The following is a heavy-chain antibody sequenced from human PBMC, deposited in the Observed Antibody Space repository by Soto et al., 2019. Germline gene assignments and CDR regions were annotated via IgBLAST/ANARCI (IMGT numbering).Heavy chain of an antibody. Sequence: QVQLLQSGAEVKKAGASVKLSCRASGYTLTSFAMHWVRQAPGQRLEWMGWVNAGNGYTKYSQKFQGRVTITRDTSARIAYMELSSLTSEDTGLYYCARDRWNLPNSWGQGSLVTVSS. CDR2: VNAGNGYT. D-gene: IGHD1-1*01. J-gene: IGHJ4*02. V-gene: IGHV1-3*01. CDR1: GYTLTSFA. CDR3: ARDRWNLPNS.